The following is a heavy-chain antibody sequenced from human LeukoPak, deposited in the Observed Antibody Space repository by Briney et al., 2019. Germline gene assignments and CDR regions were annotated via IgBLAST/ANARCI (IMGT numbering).Heavy chain of an antibody. D-gene: IGHD1-26*01. CDR3: AREGPSGSYAVFDY. J-gene: IGHJ4*02. V-gene: IGHV3-48*03. Sequence: GGSLRLSCAASGFTFSSYEMSWVRQAPGKGLEWVSYISSSGSTIYYADSAKGRFTISRDNAKNSLYLQMNSLRAEDTAVYYCAREGPSGSYAVFDYWGQGTLVTVSS. CDR1: GFTFSSYE. CDR2: ISSSGSTI.